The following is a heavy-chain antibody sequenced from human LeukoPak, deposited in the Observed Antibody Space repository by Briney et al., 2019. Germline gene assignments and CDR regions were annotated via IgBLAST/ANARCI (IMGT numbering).Heavy chain of an antibody. CDR1: GASMSCYY. CDR3: ARLVKQQLVFLHWYFDL. J-gene: IGHJ2*01. V-gene: IGHV4-59*01. Sequence: SETLSLTCTVSGASMSCYYWSWIRQPPGKGLEWIGYIYYSGSTNYNPSLKSRVTISVDTSKNQFSLKLSSVTAADTAVYYCARLVKQQLVFLHWYFDLWGRGTLVTVSS. CDR2: IYYSGST. D-gene: IGHD6-13*01.